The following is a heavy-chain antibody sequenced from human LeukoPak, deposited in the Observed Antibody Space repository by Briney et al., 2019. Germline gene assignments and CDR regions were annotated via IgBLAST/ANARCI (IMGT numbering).Heavy chain of an antibody. V-gene: IGHV5-51*01. CDR3: ARTPSSSLYYFDY. CDR1: GYSFTSYW. D-gene: IGHD6-6*01. Sequence: GESLKISCKGSGYSFTSYWIGWVRQMPGKGLEWMGIIYPGDSDTRYSPSFQGQVTISADKSISTAYLQWSSLKASDTALYYCARTPSSSLYYFDYWGQGTLVTVSS. CDR2: IYPGDSDT. J-gene: IGHJ4*02.